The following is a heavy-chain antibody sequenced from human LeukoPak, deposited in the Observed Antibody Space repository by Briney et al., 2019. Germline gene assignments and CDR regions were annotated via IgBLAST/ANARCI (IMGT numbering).Heavy chain of an antibody. Sequence: SETLSLTCAVYGGSFSGYYWSWIRQPPGKGLEWIGEINHSGSTNYNPSLKSRVTISVDTSKNQFSLKLSSVTAADTAVYYCARVRFDGDYRWLVMGAFDIWGQGTMVTVSS. J-gene: IGHJ3*02. V-gene: IGHV4-34*01. CDR1: GGSFSGYY. CDR3: ARVRFDGDYRWLVMGAFDI. D-gene: IGHD4-17*01. CDR2: INHSGST.